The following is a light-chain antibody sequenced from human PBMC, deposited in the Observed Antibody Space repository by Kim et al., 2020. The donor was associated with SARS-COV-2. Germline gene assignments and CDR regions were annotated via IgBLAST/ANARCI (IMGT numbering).Light chain of an antibody. CDR1: SGYSSYA. CDR3: QTWGTGMGV. CDR2: VNSDGSH. V-gene: IGLV4-69*01. Sequence: ASVKLTCTLSSGYSSYAITWHQQQPEKGPRYLMKVNSDGSHSKGDGIPDRFSGSSSGAERYLTISSLQSEDEADYYCQTWGTGMGVFGGGTKVTVL. J-gene: IGLJ3*02.